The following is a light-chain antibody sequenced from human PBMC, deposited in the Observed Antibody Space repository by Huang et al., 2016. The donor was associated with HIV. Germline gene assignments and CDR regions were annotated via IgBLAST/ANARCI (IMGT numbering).Light chain of an antibody. J-gene: IGKJ1*01. V-gene: IGKV2-30*01. CDR2: KLS. CDR1: QSLVYGDGNIY. Sequence: DVLLTHSPLSLPVTLGQPAFITCKSNQSLVYGDGNIYLNWFHQRPGHFPRRLIYKLSNRDSGVPDRFSAGGSGTDFTLWISEVEAEDVGDYYCMQASHGAATFGQGTRVDIK. CDR3: MQASHGAAT.